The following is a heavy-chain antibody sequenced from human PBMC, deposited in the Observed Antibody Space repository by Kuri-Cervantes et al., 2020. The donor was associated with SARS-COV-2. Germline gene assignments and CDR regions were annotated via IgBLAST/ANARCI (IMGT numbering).Heavy chain of an antibody. D-gene: IGHD5-12*01. CDR2: IYWNDDK. Sequence: SGPTLVKPTQTLTLTCTFSGFSLSTSGVSVGWIRQPPGKALEWLALIYWNDDKRYSPSLKSRLTITKDTSKNQVVLTMTNMDPVDTATYYCAHSSSVYSGYEFPGSDYWGQGTLVTVSS. CDR3: AHSSSVYSGYEFPGSDY. J-gene: IGHJ4*02. V-gene: IGHV2-5*01. CDR1: GFSLSTSGVS.